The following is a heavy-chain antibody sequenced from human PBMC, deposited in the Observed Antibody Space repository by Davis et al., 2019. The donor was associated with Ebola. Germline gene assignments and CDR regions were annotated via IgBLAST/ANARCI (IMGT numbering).Heavy chain of an antibody. D-gene: IGHD3-22*01. CDR2: IKSKTDGGTT. Sequence: PGGSLRLSCAASGFTFSNAWMSWVRQAPGKGLEWVGRIKSKTDGGTTDYAAPVKGRFTISRDDSKNTLYLQMNSLKTEDTAVYYCTTGEEYYYDSSGYYYVDYWGQGTLVTVSS. CDR3: TTGEEYYYDSSGYYYVDY. CDR1: GFTFSNAW. V-gene: IGHV3-15*01. J-gene: IGHJ4*02.